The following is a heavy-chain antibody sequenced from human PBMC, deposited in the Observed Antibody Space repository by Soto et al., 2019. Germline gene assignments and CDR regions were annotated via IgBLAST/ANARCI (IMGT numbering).Heavy chain of an antibody. D-gene: IGHD7-27*01. Sequence: QLQLQESGSGLVKPSQTLSLTCAVSGDSLTSGPYSWSWIRQPPGKGLEWIGYIYHSGSTYYTPSLRSRVFMSVDRSKNQFSLHPSSVTAADTAMYLCARRGAWGYYFDVWGQGALVTVAS. V-gene: IGHV4-30-2*01. CDR2: IYHSGST. CDR1: GDSLTSGPYS. CDR3: ARRGAWGYYFDV. J-gene: IGHJ4*02.